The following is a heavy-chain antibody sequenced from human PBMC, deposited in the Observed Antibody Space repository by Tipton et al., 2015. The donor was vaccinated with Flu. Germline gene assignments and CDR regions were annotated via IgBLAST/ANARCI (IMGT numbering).Heavy chain of an antibody. CDR1: GDSISTDYF. CDR3: ARHTGDSVRGVIDY. J-gene: IGHJ4*02. CDR2: IHRYGTT. V-gene: IGHV4-38-2*01. D-gene: IGHD3-10*02. Sequence: TLSLTCVVSGDSISTDYFWGWIRQPPGKGLEWIATIHRYGTTYYNPSLKSRVTISIDTSRNQFSLAMRSVTAADMAVYYCARHTGDSVRGVIDYWGQGTLVTVSS.